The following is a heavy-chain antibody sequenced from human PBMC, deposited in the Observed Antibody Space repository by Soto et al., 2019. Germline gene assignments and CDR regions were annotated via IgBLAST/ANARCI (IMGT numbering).Heavy chain of an antibody. CDR2: ISDSGDRT. V-gene: IGHV3-23*01. D-gene: IGHD5-12*01. Sequence: EVHLLESGGGLVQPGGSLRLSCAASEFTFSIFDMSWVRQAPGKGLEWVSMISDSGDRTYYAGSVRGRFTMSRDNSKNTVYLQMDSLRDEDTAVYYCIKGGWLDYWGQGTLVTVYS. J-gene: IGHJ4*02. CDR3: IKGGWLDY. CDR1: EFTFSIFD.